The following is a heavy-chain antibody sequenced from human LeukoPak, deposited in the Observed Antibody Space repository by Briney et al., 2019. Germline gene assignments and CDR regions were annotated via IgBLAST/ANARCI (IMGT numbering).Heavy chain of an antibody. CDR1: GYTFTSYG. Sequence: ASVKVSCKASGYTFTSYGISWVRQAPSPGLEWMGWISDYNGNTTYTPTLHGRVDMPTDTSPPTANTALRSLRSAATAVYYFARAKQYSSGWYGYWGEGTLVTVSA. D-gene: IGHD6-19*01. CDR2: ISDYNGNT. CDR3: ARAKQYSSGWYGY. J-gene: IGHJ4*02. V-gene: IGHV1-18*01.